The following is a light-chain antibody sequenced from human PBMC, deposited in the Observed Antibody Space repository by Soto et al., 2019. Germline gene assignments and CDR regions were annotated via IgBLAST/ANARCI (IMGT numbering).Light chain of an antibody. J-gene: IGKJ1*01. V-gene: IGKV3-20*01. CDR1: QSVSSSY. CDR3: QHYGSAPLT. CDR2: WAS. Sequence: EIVLTQSPGTLSLSPWERPTLSCRASQSVSSSYVAGDQQKPGPAPRLLRDWASSRATSSPDMFSGSGADTYFTLTSSRLEPEDFAVYSCQHYGSAPLTFGQGTKVEIK.